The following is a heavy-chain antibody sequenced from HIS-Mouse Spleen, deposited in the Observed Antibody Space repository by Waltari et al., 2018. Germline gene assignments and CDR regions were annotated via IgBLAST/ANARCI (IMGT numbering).Heavy chain of an antibody. CDR1: GCNFRSYR. D-gene: IGHD6-19*01. V-gene: IGHV3-30*18. CDR3: AKASSGWLDY. Sequence: QVQLVESGGGVVQPGRSLRLSWSAAGCNFRSYRVAWVRQAPGKGLEWVAVISYDGSNKYYADSVKGRFTISRDNSKNTLYLQMNSLRAEDTAVYYCAKASSGWLDYWGQGTLVTVSS. CDR2: ISYDGSNK. J-gene: IGHJ4*02.